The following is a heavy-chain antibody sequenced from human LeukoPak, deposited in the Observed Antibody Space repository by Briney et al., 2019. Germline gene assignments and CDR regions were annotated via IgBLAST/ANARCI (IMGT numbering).Heavy chain of an antibody. CDR3: ASEVVPAAIGQFDP. Sequence: LRLSCAASGFTFRRCAMTWIRQPPGKGLEWIGYIYYSGSTYYNPSLKSRVTISVDTSKNQFSLKLSSVTAADTAVYYCASEVVPAAIGQFDPWGQATLATVSS. CDR1: GFTFRRCA. D-gene: IGHD2-2*02. CDR2: IYYSGST. J-gene: IGHJ5*02. V-gene: IGHV4-30-4*08.